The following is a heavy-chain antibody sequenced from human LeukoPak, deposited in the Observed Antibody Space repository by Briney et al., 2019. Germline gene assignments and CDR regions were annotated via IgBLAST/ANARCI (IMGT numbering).Heavy chain of an antibody. CDR2: IKSDGSEK. V-gene: IGHV3-7*01. CDR3: ARDQYGSGDGYYMDL. Sequence: GGSLRLSCAASGFTFSVHWMNWVRQAPGKGLEWVANIKSDGSEKHYVDSVKGRFTISRDNAKNSLYLQMNSLRSEDTALYYCARDQYGSGDGYYMDLWGKGTTVTISS. D-gene: IGHD3-10*01. CDR1: GFTFSVHW. J-gene: IGHJ6*03.